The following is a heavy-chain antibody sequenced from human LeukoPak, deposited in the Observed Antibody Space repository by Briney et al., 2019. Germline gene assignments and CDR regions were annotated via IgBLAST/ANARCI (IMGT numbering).Heavy chain of an antibody. J-gene: IGHJ4*02. CDR3: TRDHYSSSFD. Sequence: GGSLRLSCAASGFTFSNAWMSWVRQARGKGLEWVGRIKSETDGGTTDYAAPVKGRFTISRDDSKDTLYLQMDSLKTEDTAVYYCTRDHYSSSFDWGQGSLLTVSS. V-gene: IGHV3-15*01. CDR1: GFTFSNAW. CDR2: IKSETDGGTT. D-gene: IGHD6-6*01.